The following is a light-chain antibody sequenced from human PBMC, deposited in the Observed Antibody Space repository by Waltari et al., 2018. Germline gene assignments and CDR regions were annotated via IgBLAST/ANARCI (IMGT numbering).Light chain of an antibody. CDR1: NSDVGSYNI. V-gene: IGLV2-23*02. CDR3: SSYGSINTWL. CDR2: EVT. Sequence: QSALTQAASVSGSPGQSIPIPSTATNSDVGSYNIFSSYQQPPGKAPKPIISEVTKRPSGVSNRFSGSKSGNTASLTISGLQAEDEADYFCSSYGSINTWLFGGGTKLTVL. J-gene: IGLJ3*02.